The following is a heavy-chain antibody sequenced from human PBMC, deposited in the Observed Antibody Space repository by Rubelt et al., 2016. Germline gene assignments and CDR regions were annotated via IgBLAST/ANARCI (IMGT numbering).Heavy chain of an antibody. V-gene: IGHV4-39*07. CDR3: ARDPRAGTTSFDY. Sequence: QLQLQESGPGLVKPSETLSLTCTVSGGSISSSSYYWGWIRQPPGKGLEWIGSIYYSGSTYYNTSLKSRVTISVDTSKNQFSLKLSSVTAADTAVYYCARDPRAGTTSFDYWGQGTLVTVSS. CDR2: IYYSGST. D-gene: IGHD1-7*01. J-gene: IGHJ4*02. CDR1: GGSISSSSYY.